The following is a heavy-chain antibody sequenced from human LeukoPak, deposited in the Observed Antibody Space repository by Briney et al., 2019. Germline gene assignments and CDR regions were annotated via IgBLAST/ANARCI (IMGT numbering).Heavy chain of an antibody. Sequence: PEGSLRLSCAASGFTFSSYSMNWLRQAPGKGLEWVSSISSSSSNIYYADSVKGRFTISRDNAKNSLHLQMSSLRAEDTAVYYCARLLYNFGAYMDVWGKGTTVTVSS. CDR1: GFTFSSYS. V-gene: IGHV3-21*01. CDR3: ARLLYNFGAYMDV. J-gene: IGHJ6*03. D-gene: IGHD3-3*01. CDR2: ISSSSSNI.